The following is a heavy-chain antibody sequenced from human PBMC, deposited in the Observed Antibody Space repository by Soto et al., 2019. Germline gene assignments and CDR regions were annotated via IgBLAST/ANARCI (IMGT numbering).Heavy chain of an antibody. CDR2: INADNGNT. CDR1: GYTFSGSV. Sequence: QVQLVQSGAEVKEPGASVKVSCKASGYTFSGSVMHWVRQAPGQGLEWMGWINADNGNTKYSQKFQGRVTMTWDTSASTAYMELSSLRSEDTAIYYCASEIDATTATSLDYWGQGTLVTVSS. CDR3: ASEIDATTATSLDY. V-gene: IGHV1-3*01. J-gene: IGHJ4*02. D-gene: IGHD4-4*01.